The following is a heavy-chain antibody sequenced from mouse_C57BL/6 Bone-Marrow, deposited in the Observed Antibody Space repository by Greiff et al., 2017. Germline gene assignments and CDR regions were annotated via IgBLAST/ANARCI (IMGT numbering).Heavy chain of an antibody. CDR3: ARGGSWFAY. CDR2: IFPGSGST. CDR1: GYTFTDYY. Sequence: VQLQQSGPELVKPGASVKISCKASGYTFTDYYINWVKQRHGQRLEWIGWIFPGSGSTYYNEKFKGKAPLTVDKSSSTAYMLLRSLTSEDSAYYFCARGGSWFAYGGQGTLVTVSA. V-gene: IGHV1-75*01. J-gene: IGHJ3*01.